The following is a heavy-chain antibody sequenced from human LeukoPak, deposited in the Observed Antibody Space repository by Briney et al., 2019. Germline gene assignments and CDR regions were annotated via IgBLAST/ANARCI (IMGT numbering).Heavy chain of an antibody. V-gene: IGHV1-46*01. CDR2: INPSGGST. CDR3: AREGDFWSGTHAFDI. D-gene: IGHD3-3*01. J-gene: IGHJ3*02. Sequence: ASVKVSCKASGYTFTSYYMHWVRQAPGQGLEWTGIINPSGGSTSYAQKFQGRVTMTRDTSTSTVYMGLSSLRSEDTAVYYCAREGDFWSGTHAFDIWGQGTMVTVSS. CDR1: GYTFTSYY.